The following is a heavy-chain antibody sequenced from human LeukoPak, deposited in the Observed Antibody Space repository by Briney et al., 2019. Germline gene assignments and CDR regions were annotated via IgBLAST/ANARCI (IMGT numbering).Heavy chain of an antibody. Sequence: ASVKVSCKASGYTSTSYYMHWVRQAPGQGLEWMGIINPSGGSTSYAQKFQGRVTMTRDTSTSTVYMELSSLRSEDTAVYYCAAAIAVAGATSPLVYWGQGTLVTVSS. V-gene: IGHV1-46*01. J-gene: IGHJ4*02. CDR3: AAAIAVAGATSPLVY. CDR1: GYTSTSYY. CDR2: INPSGGST. D-gene: IGHD6-19*01.